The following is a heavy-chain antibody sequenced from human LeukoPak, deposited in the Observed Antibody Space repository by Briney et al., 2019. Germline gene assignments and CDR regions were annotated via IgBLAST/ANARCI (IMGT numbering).Heavy chain of an antibody. CDR3: ARDQTYCGGDCYGY. J-gene: IGHJ4*02. D-gene: IGHD2-21*01. CDR2: IKQDGSEK. CDR1: GFTFSSYW. V-gene: IGHV3-7*01. Sequence: PGGSLRLSCAASGFTFSSYWMSWVRQAPGKGLEWVAKIKQDGSEKYYVDSVKGRLTISRDNAKNSLYLQMNSLRAEDTAVYYCARDQTYCGGDCYGYWGQGTLVTVSS.